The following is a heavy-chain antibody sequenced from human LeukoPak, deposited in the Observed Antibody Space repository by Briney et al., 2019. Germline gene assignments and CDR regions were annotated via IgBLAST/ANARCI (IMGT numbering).Heavy chain of an antibody. J-gene: IGHJ5*02. D-gene: IGHD1-1*01. Sequence: PSETLSLTCSVSGGSLSSGGNYWSGIRQPPGKGLEWIGYIYHSGSTYYNPSLKSRVTISVDRSKNQFSLKLSSVTAADTAVYYCASRTTWGQGTLVTVSS. CDR3: ASRTT. CDR2: IYHSGST. CDR1: GGSLSSGGNY. V-gene: IGHV4-30-2*01.